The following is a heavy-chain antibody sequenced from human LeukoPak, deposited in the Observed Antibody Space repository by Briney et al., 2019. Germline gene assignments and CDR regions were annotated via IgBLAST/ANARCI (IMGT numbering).Heavy chain of an antibody. J-gene: IGHJ6*02. D-gene: IGHD6-19*01. CDR3: AKDSSGWYYYYGMDV. CDR1: GFTFSNYA. CDR2: IGGSDGST. V-gene: IGHV3-23*01. Sequence: GGSLSLSCAASGFTFSNYAMTWVRQAPGKGLEWVSVIGGSDGSTHYADSVKGRLTISRDNSKNTLNLQMNSLRAEDTAVYYCAKDSSGWYYYYGMDVWGQGTTVTVSS.